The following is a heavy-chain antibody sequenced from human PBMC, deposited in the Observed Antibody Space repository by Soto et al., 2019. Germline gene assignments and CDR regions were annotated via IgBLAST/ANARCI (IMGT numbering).Heavy chain of an antibody. CDR3: ASIGFLEWLPPVRYDYGMDV. CDR1: GGSISSSSYY. V-gene: IGHV4-39*01. Sequence: PSETLSPTCTVSGGSISSSSYYWGWIRQPPGKGLEWIGSIYYGGSTYYNPSLKSRVAISVDTSKNQFSLKLSSVTAADTAVYYCASIGFLEWLPPVRYDYGMDVWCQGTTVTVS. J-gene: IGHJ6*02. D-gene: IGHD3-3*01. CDR2: IYYGGST.